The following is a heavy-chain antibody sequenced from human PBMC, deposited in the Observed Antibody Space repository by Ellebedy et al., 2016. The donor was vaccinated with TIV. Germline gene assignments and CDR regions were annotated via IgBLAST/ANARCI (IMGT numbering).Heavy chain of an antibody. CDR3: AKEANSSSSPSLALYYFDY. Sequence: GGSLRLSXAASGFPFSSYAMSWVRQAPGKGLEWVSAISGSGGSTYYADSVKGRFTISRDNSKNTLYLQMNSLRAEDTAVYYCAKEANSSSSPSLALYYFDYWGQGTLVTVSS. CDR1: GFPFSSYA. D-gene: IGHD6-6*01. J-gene: IGHJ4*02. V-gene: IGHV3-23*01. CDR2: ISGSGGST.